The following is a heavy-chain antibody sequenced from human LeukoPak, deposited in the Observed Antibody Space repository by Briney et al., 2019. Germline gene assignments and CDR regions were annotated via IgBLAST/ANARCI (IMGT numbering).Heavy chain of an antibody. V-gene: IGHV1-2*02. CDR3: ARFPHSSSWYLYYYYYMDV. Sequence: ALVKVSCKASGYTFTGYYMHWVRQAPGQGLEWMGWINPNSGGTNYAQKFQGRVTMTRDTSISTAYMELSRLRSDDTAVYYCARFPHSSSWYLYYYYYMDVWGKGTTVTVSS. J-gene: IGHJ6*03. CDR2: INPNSGGT. CDR1: GYTFTGYY. D-gene: IGHD6-13*01.